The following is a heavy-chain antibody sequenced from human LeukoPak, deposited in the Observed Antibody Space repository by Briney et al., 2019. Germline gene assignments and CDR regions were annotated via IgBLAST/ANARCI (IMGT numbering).Heavy chain of an antibody. J-gene: IGHJ5*02. CDR3: ARLDIGDSGNPNWFDP. D-gene: IGHD5-12*01. CDR2: VTHTGGT. Sequence: SETLSLTCTVSGGSITSDNYYWGWIRQPPGEGLEWIGEVTHTGGTNYNPSLKSRVTISLDTFKNQFSLKLTSVTAADTAVFYCARLDIGDSGNPNWFDPWGQGTLVTVSS. CDR1: GGSITSDNYY. V-gene: IGHV4-39*07.